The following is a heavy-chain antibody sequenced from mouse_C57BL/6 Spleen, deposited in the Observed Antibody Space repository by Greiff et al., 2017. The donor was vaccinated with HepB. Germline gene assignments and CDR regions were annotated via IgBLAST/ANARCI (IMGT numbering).Heavy chain of an antibody. V-gene: IGHV1-81*01. Sequence: VQLVESGAELVRPGASVKLSCKASGYTFTSYGISWVKQSTGQGLEWIGEIYPRSGNTYYNEKFKGKATLTADKSSSTAYMELRSLTSEASAVYCCARQEDYYAMDYWGQGTSVTVSS. CDR2: IYPRSGNT. CDR1: GYTFTSYG. CDR3: ARQEDYYAMDY. J-gene: IGHJ4*01.